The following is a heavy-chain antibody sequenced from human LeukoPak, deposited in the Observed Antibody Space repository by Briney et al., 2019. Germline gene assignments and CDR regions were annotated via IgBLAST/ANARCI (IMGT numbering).Heavy chain of an antibody. CDR1: GGSISSYY. CDR3: ARAGGFLEWFDY. Sequence: SETLSLTYTVSGGSISSYYWGWIRQPPGKGLEWIGSIYYSGSTYYNPSLKSRVTISVDTSKNQFSLKLSSVTAADTAVYYCARAGGFLEWFDYWGQGTLVTVSS. J-gene: IGHJ4*02. D-gene: IGHD3-3*01. V-gene: IGHV4-39*07. CDR2: IYYSGST.